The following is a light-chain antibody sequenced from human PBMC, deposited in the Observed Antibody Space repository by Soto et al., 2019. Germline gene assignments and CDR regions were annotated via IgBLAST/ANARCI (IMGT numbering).Light chain of an antibody. CDR1: SSDVGAYDY. CDR2: DVT. V-gene: IGLV2-14*01. J-gene: IGLJ1*01. CDR3: SSYKSSSTYV. Sequence: QSVLTQPAPVSGSPGQSIAIACTGTSSDVGAYDYVSWYQQHPGKAPKVMIYDVTNRPSGVSNRFSGSKSGNTASLTISGLQAEDEADYYCSSYKSSSTYVFGTGTKVTVL.